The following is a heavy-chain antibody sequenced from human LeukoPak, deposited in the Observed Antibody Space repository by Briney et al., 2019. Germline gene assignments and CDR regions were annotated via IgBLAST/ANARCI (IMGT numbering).Heavy chain of an antibody. CDR2: IYSGGST. J-gene: IGHJ1*01. Sequence: GGSLRLSCAASGFTVSSNYMSWVRQAPGKGLEWVSVIYSGGSTYYADSVKGRFTISRDNSKDTLYLQMNSLRAEDTAVYYCARGGMASRVATTTRPLEHWGQGTLVTVS. CDR1: GFTVSSNY. D-gene: IGHD5-24*01. CDR3: ARGGMASRVATTTRPLEH. V-gene: IGHV3-66*01.